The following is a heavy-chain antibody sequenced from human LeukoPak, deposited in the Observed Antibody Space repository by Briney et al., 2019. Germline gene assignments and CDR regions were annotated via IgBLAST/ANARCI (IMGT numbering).Heavy chain of an antibody. D-gene: IGHD2-15*01. V-gene: IGHV3-23*01. Sequence: GGSLRLSCAASGFTFGSYVMRWVRQAPGKGPEWVSAISGDGGTYYAASVKGRFTISRDNSKNTLYLQMNSLGGEDTALYYCARYCGAASCYSGFDYWGQGTLVTVAS. CDR2: ISGDGGT. J-gene: IGHJ4*02. CDR3: ARYCGAASCYSGFDY. CDR1: GFTFGSYV.